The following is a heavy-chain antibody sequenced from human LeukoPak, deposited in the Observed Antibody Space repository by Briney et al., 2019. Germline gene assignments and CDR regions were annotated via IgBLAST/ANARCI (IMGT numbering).Heavy chain of an antibody. D-gene: IGHD2-2*01. J-gene: IGHJ6*02. CDR2: FDPEDGET. CDR1: GYTLTELS. CDR3: ATSADRFVVPAASRGMDV. V-gene: IGHV1-24*01. Sequence: GASVKVSCKVSGYTLTELSMHWVRQAPGKGLEWMGGFDPEDGETIYAQKFQGRVTMTEDTSTDTAYMELSSLRSEDTAVYYCATSADRFVVPAASRGMDVWGQGTTVTVSS.